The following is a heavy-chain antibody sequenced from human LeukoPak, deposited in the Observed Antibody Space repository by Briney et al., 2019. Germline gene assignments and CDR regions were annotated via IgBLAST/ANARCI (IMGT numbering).Heavy chain of an antibody. J-gene: IGHJ4*02. CDR2: ITEYNGDT. V-gene: IGHV1-18*01. CDR3: ARGSSGYDGFDY. D-gene: IGHD5-12*01. CDR1: GYTFNSYA. Sequence: ASVTVSCKASGYTFNSYAISWVRQAPGQGLEWLGWITEYNGDTNYVQNLQGRVTLTTDTSTSTAYMELRSLRSDDTAVYYCARGSSGYDGFDYWGQGTLVTVSS.